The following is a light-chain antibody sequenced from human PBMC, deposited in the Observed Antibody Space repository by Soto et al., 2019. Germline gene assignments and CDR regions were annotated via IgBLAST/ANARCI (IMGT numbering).Light chain of an antibody. CDR2: GAS. V-gene: IGKV3-15*01. Sequence: EIMMTQSPGTLSVSPGEGATLSCTASQSVNINLAWYQQKPGQPPMLLLYGASTRATGIPVRFRGSGSGTEFTLTISSLQSEDAVVSYCDQYYSWTRCTFGPGTKVEIK. J-gene: IGKJ3*01. CDR1: QSVNIN. CDR3: DQYYSWTRCT.